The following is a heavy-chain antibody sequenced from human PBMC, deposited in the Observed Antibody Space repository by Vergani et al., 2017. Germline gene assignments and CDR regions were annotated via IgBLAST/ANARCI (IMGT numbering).Heavy chain of an antibody. CDR2: INPNSGGT. CDR1: GYTFTGYY. CDR3: ARNYGDHRPYYFDY. J-gene: IGHJ4*02. V-gene: IGHV1-2*02. Sequence: QVQRGQSGAEVKKPGSSVKVSCKASGYTFTGYYMHWVRQAPGQGLEWMGWINPNSGGTNYAQKFQGRVTMTRDTSISTAYMELSRLRSDDTAVYYCARNYGDHRPYYFDYWGQGTLVTVSS. D-gene: IGHD4-17*01.